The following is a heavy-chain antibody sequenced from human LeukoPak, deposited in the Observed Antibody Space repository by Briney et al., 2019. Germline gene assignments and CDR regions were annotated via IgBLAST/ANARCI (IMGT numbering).Heavy chain of an antibody. D-gene: IGHD3-10*01. J-gene: IGHJ4*02. V-gene: IGHV3-30*03. CDR3: ARDRKAVKLLWFGELKTLFDY. CDR1: GFTFSSYG. Sequence: PGGSLRLSCAASGFTFSSYGMHWVRQAPGKGLEWVAVISYDGSNKYYADSVKGRFTISRDNSKNTLYLQMNSLRAEDTAVYYCARDRKAVKLLWFGELKTLFDYWGQGTLVTVSS. CDR2: ISYDGSNK.